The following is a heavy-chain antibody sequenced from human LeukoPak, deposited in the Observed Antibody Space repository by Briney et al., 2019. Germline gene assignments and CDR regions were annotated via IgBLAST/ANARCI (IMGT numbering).Heavy chain of an antibody. CDR3: ARGFGSGSYYGY. Sequence: SETLSLTCTVSGGSISSYYWSWIRQPPGKGLEWIGYIYYSGSTNYNPSLKSRVTISGDTSKNQFSLKLSSVTAADTAVYYCARGFGSGSYYGYWGQGTLVTVSS. CDR2: IYYSGST. V-gene: IGHV4-59*12. CDR1: GGSISSYY. D-gene: IGHD3-10*01. J-gene: IGHJ4*02.